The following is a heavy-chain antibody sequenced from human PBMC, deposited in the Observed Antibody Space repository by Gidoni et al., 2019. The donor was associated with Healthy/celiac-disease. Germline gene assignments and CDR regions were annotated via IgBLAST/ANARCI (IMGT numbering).Heavy chain of an antibody. D-gene: IGHD3-9*01. J-gene: IGHJ4*02. CDR1: GFTFSDHS. Sequence: EVHLVESGGGLVHPGGSLRLSCAASGFTFSDHSMDWVRQAPGKGLEWVGRTKNKANSYTKEYAESVKGRFTISRDDSKNSLYLQMNSLKTEDTAVYYCARGYFDWLLSEYYFDYWGQGTLVTVSS. CDR2: TKNKANSYTK. V-gene: IGHV3-72*01. CDR3: ARGYFDWLLSEYYFDY.